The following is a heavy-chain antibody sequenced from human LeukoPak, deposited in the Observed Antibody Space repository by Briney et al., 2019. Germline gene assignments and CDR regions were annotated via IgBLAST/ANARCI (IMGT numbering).Heavy chain of an antibody. CDR1: GGTFSSYA. J-gene: IGHJ4*02. Sequence: ASVKVSCKASGGTFSSYAISWVRQAPGQGLEWMGRIIPILGIANYAQKFQGRVTITADKSTSTAYMELSSLRSEDTAVYYCARDGPLQCSGGSCYSGVSDYWGQGTLVTVSS. D-gene: IGHD2-15*01. CDR3: ARDGPLQCSGGSCYSGVSDY. CDR2: IIPILGIA. V-gene: IGHV1-69*04.